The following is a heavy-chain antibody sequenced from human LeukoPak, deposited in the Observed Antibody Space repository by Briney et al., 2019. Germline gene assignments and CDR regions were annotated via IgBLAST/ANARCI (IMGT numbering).Heavy chain of an antibody. Sequence: GGSLRLSCAASGFTFSSYGMHWVRRAPGKGLEWVAFIRYDGSNKYYADSVKGRFTISRDNSKNTLYLQMNSLRAEDTAVYYCANVQSPWSGYVGGTYWGQGTLVTVSS. CDR2: IRYDGSNK. V-gene: IGHV3-30*02. CDR1: GFTFSSYG. J-gene: IGHJ4*02. CDR3: ANVQSPWSGYVGGTY. D-gene: IGHD5-12*01.